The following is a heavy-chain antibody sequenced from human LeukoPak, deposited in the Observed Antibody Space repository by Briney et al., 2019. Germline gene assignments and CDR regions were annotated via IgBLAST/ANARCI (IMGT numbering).Heavy chain of an antibody. CDR2: IYPVDSDT. CDR3: ARGTGVRYCSNGVCYTSDY. CDR1: GYSFTIYW. V-gene: IGHV5-51*01. J-gene: IGHJ4*02. D-gene: IGHD2-8*01. Sequence: PGESLKISCKASGYSFTIYWIGWVRQMPGKGLEWMGIIYPVDSDTRYSPSFQGQVTISADKSISTAYLQWSSLKASDTAMYYCARGTGVRYCSNGVCYTSDYWGQGTLVTVSS.